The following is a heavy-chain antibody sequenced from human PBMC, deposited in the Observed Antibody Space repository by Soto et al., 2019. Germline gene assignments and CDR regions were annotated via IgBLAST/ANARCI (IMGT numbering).Heavy chain of an antibody. Sequence: QVQLVQSGAEVKKSGASVKVSCKASGYTVTGYYIHWVRQAPGQGLEWMGEISPNSGGTKYAQKFQGRVTMTRDKSINTVYMDVSNLRPDDTAVYYCGKGRRGDVDVFYWGQGTLVTVYS. D-gene: IGHD3-16*01. V-gene: IGHV1-2*02. CDR3: GKGRRGDVDVFY. J-gene: IGHJ4*02. CDR2: ISPNSGGT. CDR1: GYTVTGYY.